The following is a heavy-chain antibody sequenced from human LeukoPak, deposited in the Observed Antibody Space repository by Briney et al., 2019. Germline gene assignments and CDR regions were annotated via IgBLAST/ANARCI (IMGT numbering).Heavy chain of an antibody. CDR2: INHRGST. D-gene: IGHD4-23*01. Sequence: SETLSLTCAVYGGSFSGYYWSWIRQPPGKGLEWIGEINHRGSTNYNPSLKSRVTISVDTSKNQFSLKLSSVTAADTAMYYCARVSRGNSVGGDYWGQGTLVTVSS. CDR1: GGSFSGYY. V-gene: IGHV4-34*01. J-gene: IGHJ4*02. CDR3: ARVSRGNSVGGDY.